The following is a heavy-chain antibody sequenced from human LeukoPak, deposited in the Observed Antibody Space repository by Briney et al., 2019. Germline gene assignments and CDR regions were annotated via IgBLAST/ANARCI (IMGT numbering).Heavy chain of an antibody. Sequence: ASVKVSCKASGYTFTSYGISWVRQAPGQGLEWMGWISAYNGNTNYAQKLQGRVTMTTDTSTSTAYMELRSLRSDDTAVYYCARDPLEMIYSSGWHYYYGMDVWGQETTVTVSS. CDR1: GYTFTSYG. D-gene: IGHD6-19*01. J-gene: IGHJ6*02. CDR2: ISAYNGNT. CDR3: ARDPLEMIYSSGWHYYYGMDV. V-gene: IGHV1-18*01.